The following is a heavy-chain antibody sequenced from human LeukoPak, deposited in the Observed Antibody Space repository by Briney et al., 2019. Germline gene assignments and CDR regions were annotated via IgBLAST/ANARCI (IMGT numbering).Heavy chain of an antibody. J-gene: IGHJ4*02. D-gene: IGHD3-10*01. V-gene: IGHV4-59*02. CDR2: THYRGDI. CDR3: GRNLGSGSDH. Sequence: SETLSLTCSVSGASVSSDYWNWIRQSPGRGLEWIGYTHYRGDINYNPSLKSRLTMSVDASSNQVSLKLSSVSAADAAVYYCGRNLGSGSDHWGQGTLVTVSS. CDR1: GASVSSDY.